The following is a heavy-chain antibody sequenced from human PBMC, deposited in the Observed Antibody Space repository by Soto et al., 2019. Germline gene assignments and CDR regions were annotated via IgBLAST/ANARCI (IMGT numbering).Heavy chain of an antibody. D-gene: IGHD1-20*01. CDR3: ARYGNNWFQTEGMDV. CDR2: IDASGNT. Sequence: SETLSLTCTVAVNSIRTYYWSWIRRPAGKGLEWIARIDASGNTNYNPSLKSRVTMSADTSKKQLSLKLTSVTAADTAVYYCARYGNNWFQTEGMDVWGQGTTITVSS. CDR1: VNSIRTYY. V-gene: IGHV4-4*07. J-gene: IGHJ6*02.